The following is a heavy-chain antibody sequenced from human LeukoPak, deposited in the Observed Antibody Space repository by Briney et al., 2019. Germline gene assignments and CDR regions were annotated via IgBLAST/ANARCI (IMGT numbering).Heavy chain of an antibody. CDR1: GGSISSYY. CDR3: ARVSHYYDSSGYYPDY. V-gene: IGHV4-59*12. J-gene: IGHJ4*02. Sequence: SETLSLTCTVSGGSISSYYWSWIRQPPGKGLEWIGYIYYSGSTNYNPSLKSRVTISVDRSKNQFSLKLSSVTAADTAVYYCARVSHYYDSSGYYPDYWGQGTLVTVSS. D-gene: IGHD3-22*01. CDR2: IYYSGST.